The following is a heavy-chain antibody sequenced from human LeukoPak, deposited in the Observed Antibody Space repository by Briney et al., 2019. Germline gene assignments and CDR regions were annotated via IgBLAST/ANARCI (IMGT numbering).Heavy chain of an antibody. Sequence: SVKVSCKASGYTFTSYAISWVRQAPGQGLEWMGGIIPIFGTANYAQKFQGRVTITADKSTSTAYMELSSLRSEDTAVYYCARSSIIAAAGPYYFDYWGQGTLVTVSS. CDR2: IIPIFGTA. D-gene: IGHD6-13*01. J-gene: IGHJ4*02. V-gene: IGHV1-69*06. CDR3: ARSSIIAAAGPYYFDY. CDR1: GYTFTSYA.